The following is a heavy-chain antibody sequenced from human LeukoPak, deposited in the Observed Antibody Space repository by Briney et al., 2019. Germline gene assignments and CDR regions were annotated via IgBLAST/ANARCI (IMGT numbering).Heavy chain of an antibody. Sequence: PGGSLRLSCVGSGFIFSTYAMSWVRQAPGKGLECVSAISGSGGSTYYADSVKGRFTISRDNSKNTLYLQMNSLRAEDTAVYYCAKDKRDSGWYPGYWGQGTLVTVSS. CDR3: AKDKRDSGWYPGY. CDR1: GFIFSTYA. V-gene: IGHV3-23*01. D-gene: IGHD6-19*01. J-gene: IGHJ4*02. CDR2: ISGSGGST.